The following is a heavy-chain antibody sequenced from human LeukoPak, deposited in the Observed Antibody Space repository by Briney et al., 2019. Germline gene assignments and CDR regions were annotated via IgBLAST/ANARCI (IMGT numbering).Heavy chain of an antibody. J-gene: IGHJ6*03. Sequence: SETLSLTCTVSGGSISSYYWSWIRQPPGRGLEWIEYIYYSGSTNYNPSLKSRVTISVDTSKNQFSLKLSSVTAADTAVYYCARVYYCDSSGYRSPIYYYYYMDVWGKGTTVTVSS. V-gene: IGHV4-59*01. CDR3: ARVYYCDSSGYRSPIYYYYYMDV. D-gene: IGHD3-22*01. CDR2: IYYSGST. CDR1: GGSISSYY.